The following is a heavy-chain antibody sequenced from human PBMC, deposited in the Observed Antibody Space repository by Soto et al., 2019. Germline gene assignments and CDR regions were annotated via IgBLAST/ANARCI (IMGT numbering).Heavy chain of an antibody. D-gene: IGHD6-13*01. CDR3: ALIKQQLVYGMDV. J-gene: IGHJ6*02. V-gene: IGHV4-31*02. CDR2: IYYSGST. Sequence: WTWIRQHPGKGLEWIGYIYYSGSTYYNPSLKSRVTISVDTSKNQFSLKLSSVTAADTAVYYCALIKQQLVYGMDVWGQGTTVTVSS.